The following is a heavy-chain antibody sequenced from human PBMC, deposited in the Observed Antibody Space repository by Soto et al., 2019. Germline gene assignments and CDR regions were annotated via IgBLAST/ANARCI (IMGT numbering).Heavy chain of an antibody. CDR2: ISFDGNNK. D-gene: IGHD6-19*01. Sequence: GGSLRLSCAASGFSFSNSAMQWVRQAPGKGLEWVAGISFDGNNKYYADSVKGRFTISRDNSKNTLYLQMNSLRAEDTAVYYCEREYSSGWFDYWGQGTLVTVSS. CDR3: EREYSSGWFDY. CDR1: GFSFSNSA. J-gene: IGHJ4*02. V-gene: IGHV3-30-3*01.